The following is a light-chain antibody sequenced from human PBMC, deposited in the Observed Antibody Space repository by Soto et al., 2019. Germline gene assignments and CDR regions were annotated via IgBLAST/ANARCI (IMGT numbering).Light chain of an antibody. CDR2: EVS. Sequence: QSVLTQPASVSGSPGQSITISCTGTSSDVGGYNYVSWYQQHPGKAPKLMIYEVSNRPSGVSNRLSGSKSGNTASLTISGLQAEDEADYYCSSYTSSSTLVFXTGTKVTVL. V-gene: IGLV2-14*01. J-gene: IGLJ1*01. CDR3: SSYTSSSTLV. CDR1: SSDVGGYNY.